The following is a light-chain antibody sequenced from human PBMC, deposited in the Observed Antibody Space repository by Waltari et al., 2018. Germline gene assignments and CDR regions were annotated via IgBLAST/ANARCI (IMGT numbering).Light chain of an antibody. J-gene: IGLJ1*01. CDR1: SSDVGSYNL. CDR2: EVT. CDR3: CSYAGASTSLYV. V-gene: IGLV2-23*02. Sequence: QSALTQSASVSGSPGQSITISCSGTSSDVGSYNLVSWYQRHPGNAPKLMIYEVTTRHSGVSNRFSGSKSGVTASLTIAGLQSEDEADYYCCSYAGASTSLYVFGTGTKVTVL.